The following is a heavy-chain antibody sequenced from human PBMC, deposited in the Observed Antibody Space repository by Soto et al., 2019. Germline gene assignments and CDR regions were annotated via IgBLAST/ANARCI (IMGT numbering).Heavy chain of an antibody. CDR1: GGSISSGGYY. J-gene: IGHJ6*02. CDR3: AREVVPAAIDYYYYGMDV. V-gene: IGHV4-31*03. CDR2: IYYSGST. Sequence: QVQLQESGPGLVKPSQTLSLTCTVSGGSISSGGYYWGWIRQHPGKGLEWIGYIYYSGSTYYNPSLKSRVTISVDTSKNQFSLKLSSVTAADTAVYYCAREVVPAAIDYYYYGMDVWGQGTTVTVSS. D-gene: IGHD2-2*01.